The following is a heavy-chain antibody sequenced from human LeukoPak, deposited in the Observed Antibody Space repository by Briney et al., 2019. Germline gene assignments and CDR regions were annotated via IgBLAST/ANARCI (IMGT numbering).Heavy chain of an antibody. D-gene: IGHD3-9*01. J-gene: IGHJ4*02. CDR2: TYSPGNT. Sequence: GGSLRLSCAASGFSAIGTDLSWVRQAPGEGLEWVSITYSPGNTYYADSVKGRFTISRDDSKNTLYLQMNSLRAEDTAVYYCARESSGYFDFRPDCWGRGTLVTVSS. CDR3: ARESSGYFDFRPDC. V-gene: IGHV3-53*01. CDR1: GFSAIGTD.